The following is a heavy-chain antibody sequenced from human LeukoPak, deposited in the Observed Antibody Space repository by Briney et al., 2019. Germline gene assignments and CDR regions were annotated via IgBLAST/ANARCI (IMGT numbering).Heavy chain of an antibody. J-gene: IGHJ4*02. CDR2: IIPMFGTA. Sequence: GSSVKVSCKASGGTFSTNAINWVRQAPGQRLEWMGGIIPMFGTANHAQKFQGRVTITADESTSTVYMELSSLRSEDTAVYYCARGHTVIYYFDYWGQGTLVTVSS. D-gene: IGHD4-17*01. CDR1: GGTFSTNA. V-gene: IGHV1-69*01. CDR3: ARGHTVIYYFDY.